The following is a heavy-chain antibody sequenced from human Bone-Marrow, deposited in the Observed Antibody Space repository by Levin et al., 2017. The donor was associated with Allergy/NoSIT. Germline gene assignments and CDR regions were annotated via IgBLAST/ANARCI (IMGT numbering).Heavy chain of an antibody. Sequence: GESLKISCAASGFTFSSYAMSWVRQAPGKGLEWVSAISGSGGSTYYADSVKGRFTISRDNSKNTLYLQMNSLRAEDTAVYYCAKDWSRYGDGFFDYWGQGTLVTVSS. CDR3: AKDWSRYGDGFFDY. J-gene: IGHJ4*02. D-gene: IGHD4-17*01. V-gene: IGHV3-23*01. CDR1: GFTFSSYA. CDR2: ISGSGGST.